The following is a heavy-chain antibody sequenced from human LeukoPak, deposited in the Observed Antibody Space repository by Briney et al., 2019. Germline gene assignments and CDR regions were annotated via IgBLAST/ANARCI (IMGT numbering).Heavy chain of an antibody. CDR3: AREGDDYGFFDY. V-gene: IGHV3-74*01. CDR1: GFTFSSYW. D-gene: IGHD4-17*01. J-gene: IGHJ4*02. CDR2: INSDGSST. Sequence: GGSLRLSCAASGFTFSSYWMHWVRQAPGKGLVWVSRINSDGSSTSYADSVKGRFTISRDNAKNTLYLQMNSLRAEDTAVYYCAREGDDYGFFDYWGQGTLVTVSS.